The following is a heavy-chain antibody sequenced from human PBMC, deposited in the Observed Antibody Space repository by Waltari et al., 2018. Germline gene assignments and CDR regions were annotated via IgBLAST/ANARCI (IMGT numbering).Heavy chain of an antibody. CDR2: IYQSGST. CDR3: ARHAGGWPGHFDY. V-gene: IGHV4-38-2*01. Sequence: QVQLVESGGGLVKPGGSLRLSCAASGFTFSDYYMSWIRQAPGKGLEWSGRIYQSGSTYYNPSLKSRVTISVDTSKNQFSLKLSSVTAADTAVYYCARHAGGWPGHFDYWGQGTLVTVSS. CDR1: GFTFSDYY. D-gene: IGHD1-1*01. J-gene: IGHJ4*02.